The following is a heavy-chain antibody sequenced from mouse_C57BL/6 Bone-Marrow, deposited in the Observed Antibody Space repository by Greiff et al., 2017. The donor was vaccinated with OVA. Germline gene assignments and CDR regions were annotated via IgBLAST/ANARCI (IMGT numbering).Heavy chain of an antibody. CDR3: ARPPIYDGYYVFAY. J-gene: IGHJ3*01. Sequence: VQLQQSGAELVMPGASVKLSCKASGYTFTSYWMHWVKQRPGQGLEWIGEIDPSDSYTNYNQKFKGKSTLTVDKSSSTAYMQLSSLTSEDSAVYYCARPPIYDGYYVFAYWGQGTLVTVSA. CDR1: GYTFTSYW. CDR2: IDPSDSYT. D-gene: IGHD2-3*01. V-gene: IGHV1-69*01.